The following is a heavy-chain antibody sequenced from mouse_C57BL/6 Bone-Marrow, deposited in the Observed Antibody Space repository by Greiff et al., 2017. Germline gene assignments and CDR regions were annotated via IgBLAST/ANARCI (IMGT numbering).Heavy chain of an antibody. V-gene: IGHV1-81*01. CDR2: IYPRSGNT. CDR1: GYTFTSYG. J-gene: IGHJ3*01. D-gene: IGHD5-5*01. CDR3: ARRELPAWFAY. Sequence: QVQLQQSGAELARPGASVKLSCKASGYTFTSYGISWVKQRTGQGLEWIGEIYPRSGNTYYNEKFKGKATLTADKSSSTAYMELRSLTSEDSAVYFCARRELPAWFAYWGQGTLVTVSA.